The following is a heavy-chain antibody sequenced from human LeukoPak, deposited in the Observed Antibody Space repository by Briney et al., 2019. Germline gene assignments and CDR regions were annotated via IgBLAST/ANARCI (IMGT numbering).Heavy chain of an antibody. Sequence: PGGSLRLSCAASGFTFSNYWMDWARQAPGKGLVWVSRINPDGSGTTYADFVKGRFTISRDNAKNTLYLQMNSLRAEDTAVYYCIRLYGYWGQGTLVTVSS. CDR3: IRLYGY. D-gene: IGHD3-10*01. V-gene: IGHV3-74*01. J-gene: IGHJ4*02. CDR1: GFTFSNYW. CDR2: INPDGSGT.